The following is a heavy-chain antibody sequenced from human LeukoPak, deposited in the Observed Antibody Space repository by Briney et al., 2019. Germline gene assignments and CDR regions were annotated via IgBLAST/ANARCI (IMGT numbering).Heavy chain of an antibody. D-gene: IGHD6-19*01. Sequence: PGGSLRLSCAPSGFTVSSNYMSWVRQAPGNGLEWVSVIDSGGSTYYADSVKGRFTISRDNSKHTLYLQMTSLRVEDTAVYYCARLFPGFSSGWFDYWGQGTLVTVSA. J-gene: IGHJ4*02. V-gene: IGHV3-66*01. CDR2: IDSGGST. CDR1: GFTVSSNY. CDR3: ARLFPGFSSGWFDY.